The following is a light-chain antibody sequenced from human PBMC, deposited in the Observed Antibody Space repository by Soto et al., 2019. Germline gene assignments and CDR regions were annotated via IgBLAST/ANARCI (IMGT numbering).Light chain of an antibody. Sequence: QSTLTQPASVSGSPGQSITISCTGTSGDIGSYNRVSWYQQHPGKAPKLIIYEVTDRPSGVSNRFSGSKSGNTASLTISGLQDEDEAEYYCSSYTNISTRACVFGTGTKVTVL. CDR2: EVT. CDR1: SGDIGSYNR. CDR3: SSYTNISTRACV. J-gene: IGLJ1*01. V-gene: IGLV2-14*01.